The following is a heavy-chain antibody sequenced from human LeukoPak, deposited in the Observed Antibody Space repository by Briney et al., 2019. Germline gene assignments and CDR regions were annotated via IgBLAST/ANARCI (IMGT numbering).Heavy chain of an antibody. CDR1: GGTFSSYA. CDR2: IIPIFGTA. Sequence: SVKVSCKASGGTFSSYAISWVRQAPGQGLEWMGGIIPIFGTANYAQKFQGRVTITADESTSTAYMELSSLRSEDTAVYYCARDKGIVVVAATSWSFEYYFDYWGQGILVTVSS. V-gene: IGHV1-69*13. CDR3: ARDKGIVVVAATSWSFEYYFDY. D-gene: IGHD2-15*01. J-gene: IGHJ4*02.